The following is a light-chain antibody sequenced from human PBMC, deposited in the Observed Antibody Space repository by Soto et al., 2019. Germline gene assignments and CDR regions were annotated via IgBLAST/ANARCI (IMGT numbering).Light chain of an antibody. V-gene: IGKV3-20*01. CDR1: QSLTNSF. J-gene: IGKJ5*01. CDR2: DTS. CDR3: QLSATSQIS. Sequence: RATKYSGVSQSLTNSFIAWYQQKPGQAPRLLIYDTSSRATGIPDRFSGSGSGTDFPLTICMFQPEDFALFFCQLSATSQISFGQGTRL.